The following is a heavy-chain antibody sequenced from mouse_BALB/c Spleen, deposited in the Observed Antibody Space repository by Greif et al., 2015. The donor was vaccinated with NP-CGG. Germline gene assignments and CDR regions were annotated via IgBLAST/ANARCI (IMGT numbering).Heavy chain of an antibody. Sequence: EVKLVESGPELVKPGASVKMSCKASGFTFSDYNMKGVKQSHGKSPEWIGDINLNNGDTNYNQKFKGKATLTVDKSSSTAYMQLNSLTSEDSAVYYCARDSAWYFDVWGAGTTVTVSS. CDR2: INLNNGDT. J-gene: IGHJ1*01. CDR3: ARDSAWYFDV. V-gene: IGHV1-26*01. CDR1: GFTFSDYN. D-gene: IGHD6-1*01.